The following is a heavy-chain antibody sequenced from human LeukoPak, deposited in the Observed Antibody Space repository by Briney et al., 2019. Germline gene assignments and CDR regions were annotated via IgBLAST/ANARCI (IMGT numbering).Heavy chain of an antibody. CDR2: ISAYNGNT. CDR1: GGTFSSYA. J-gene: IGHJ4*02. D-gene: IGHD1-26*01. Sequence: ASVKVSCKASGGTFSSYAISWVRQAPGQGLEWMGWISAYNGNTNYAQKLQGRVTMTTDTSTSTAYMELRSLRSDDTAVYYCARDFGSYYFDYWGQGTLVTVSS. CDR3: ARDFGSYYFDY. V-gene: IGHV1-18*01.